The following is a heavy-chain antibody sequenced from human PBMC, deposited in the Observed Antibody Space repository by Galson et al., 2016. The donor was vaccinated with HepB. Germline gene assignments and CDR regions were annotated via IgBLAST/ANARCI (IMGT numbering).Heavy chain of an antibody. D-gene: IGHD3-22*01. CDR1: GGSINPYY. CDR3: AIMSYFDISGYDYYFDY. CDR2: ISHTGST. V-gene: IGHV4-59*01. J-gene: IGHJ4*02. Sequence: SETLSLTCTVSGGSINPYYWTWIRQTPGKGLEWIGYISHTGSTHYNPSLKSRVTISVDTSKNQFSLKLSSVTAADTAVYYCAIMSYFDISGYDYYFDYWGQGTLVTVSS.